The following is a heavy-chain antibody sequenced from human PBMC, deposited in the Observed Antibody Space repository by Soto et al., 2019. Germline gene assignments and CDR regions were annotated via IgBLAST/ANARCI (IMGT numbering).Heavy chain of an antibody. CDR1: GDIFTNFD. CDR2: MRANSGDT. V-gene: IGHV1-8*01. Sequence: QVQLVQPGAEVRKPGASGKVSCKASGDIFTNFDFNWVRQATGQGLEWIGWMRANSGDTGHDQKFQGRVRMTRDTSMSTAYMELSRLRAEDTAVYYCARYIYGQGFQAWGQGNLVFVSS. J-gene: IGHJ5*02. D-gene: IGHD3-3*02. CDR3: ARYIYGQGFQA.